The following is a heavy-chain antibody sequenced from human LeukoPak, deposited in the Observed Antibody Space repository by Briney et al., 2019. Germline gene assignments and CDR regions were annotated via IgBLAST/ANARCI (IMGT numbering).Heavy chain of an antibody. CDR3: ARGRVVPAANNYWYLDL. J-gene: IGHJ2*01. Sequence: QSGGSLRLSCAASGFTFSSYAMSWVRQAPGKGLEWVSAISGSGGSTYYADSVKGRFTISRDNSKNTLYLQMNSLRAEDTAVYYCARGRVVPAANNYWYLDLWGRGTLVTVSS. CDR2: ISGSGGST. V-gene: IGHV3-23*01. CDR1: GFTFSSYA. D-gene: IGHD2-2*01.